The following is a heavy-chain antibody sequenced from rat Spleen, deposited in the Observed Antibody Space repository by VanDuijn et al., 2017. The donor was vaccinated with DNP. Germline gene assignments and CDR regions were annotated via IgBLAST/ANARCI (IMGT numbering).Heavy chain of an antibody. CDR2: ITSGSGST. Sequence: EVQLVESGGGLVQPGRSLKVSCVASGFTFNNYWMTWIRQVPGKGLEWIASITSGSGSTSYLDSVRGRFTISRDDAKTSLSLQMDSLRSEDTATYYCTKTGGNWVAHWGQGTLVTVS. J-gene: IGHJ3*01. D-gene: IGHD1-4*01. CDR1: GFTFNNYW. V-gene: IGHV5-31*01. CDR3: TKTGGNWVAH.